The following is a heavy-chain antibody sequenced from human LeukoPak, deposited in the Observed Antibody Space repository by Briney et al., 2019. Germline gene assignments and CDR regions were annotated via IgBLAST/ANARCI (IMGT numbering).Heavy chain of an antibody. CDR1: GGSFSGYY. Sequence: SETLSLTCAVYGGSFSGYYWSWIRQPPGQGLEWIGEINHSGSTNYNPSLKSRVTISVDTSKNQFSLKLSSVTAADTAVYYCARRREYYYYYYMDVWGKGTTVTISS. V-gene: IGHV4-34*01. J-gene: IGHJ6*03. CDR3: ARRREYYYYYYMDV. CDR2: INHSGST.